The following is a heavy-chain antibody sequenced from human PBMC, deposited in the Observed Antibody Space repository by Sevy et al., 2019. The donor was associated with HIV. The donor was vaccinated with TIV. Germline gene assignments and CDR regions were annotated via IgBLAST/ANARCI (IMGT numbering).Heavy chain of an antibody. CDR2: ISYDGSNK. V-gene: IGHV3-30*18. CDR1: GFTFSSYG. Sequence: EGSLRLSCAASGFTFSSYGMHWVRQAPGKGLEWVAVISYDGSNKYYADSVKGRFTISRDNSKNTLYLQMNSLRAEDTAVYYCAKDLLRGYYGSGQHYYYYGMDVWGQGTTVTVSS. D-gene: IGHD3-10*01. CDR3: AKDLLRGYYGSGQHYYYYGMDV. J-gene: IGHJ6*02.